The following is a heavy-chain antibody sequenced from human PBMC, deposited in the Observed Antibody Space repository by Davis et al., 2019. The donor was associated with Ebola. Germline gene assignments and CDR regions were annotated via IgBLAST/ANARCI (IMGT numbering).Heavy chain of an antibody. J-gene: IGHJ6*02. CDR1: GYSFTSYW. CDR2: IYPGDSDT. Sequence: KVSCKGSGYSFTSYWIGWVRQMPGKGLEWMGIIYPGDSDTRYSPSFQGQVTISADKSISTAYLQWSSLKASDTAMYYCARLGTKGSSSWSGFYYGMDVWGQGTTVTVSS. D-gene: IGHD6-13*01. V-gene: IGHV5-51*01. CDR3: ARLGTKGSSSWSGFYYGMDV.